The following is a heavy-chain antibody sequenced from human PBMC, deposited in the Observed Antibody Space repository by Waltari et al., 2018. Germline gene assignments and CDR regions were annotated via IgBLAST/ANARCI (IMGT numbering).Heavy chain of an antibody. CDR2: INHSGST. J-gene: IGHJ4*02. Sequence: QVQLQQWGAGLLKPSETLSLTCAVYGGSFSGYYWSWIRQPPGKGLEWIGEINHSGSTNYNPSLKSRVTISVDTSKNQFSLKLSSVTAADTAVYYCARGVPHPSSSWYPYYFDYWGQGTLVTVSS. D-gene: IGHD6-13*01. CDR3: ARGVPHPSSSWYPYYFDY. CDR1: GGSFSGYY. V-gene: IGHV4-34*01.